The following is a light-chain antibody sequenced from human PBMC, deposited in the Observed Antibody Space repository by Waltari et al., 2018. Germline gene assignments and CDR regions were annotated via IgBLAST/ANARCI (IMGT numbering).Light chain of an antibody. CDR3: QQYYSYGGT. CDR2: AAS. CDR1: QGISSY. J-gene: IGKJ5*01. V-gene: IGKV1-8*01. Sequence: AIRMTQFPSSLSASTGDRVTITCRASQGISSYLAWYQQKPGKAPKLLIYAASTLQSGVPSRFSGSGSGTDFTLTISCLQSEDFATYYCQQYYSYGGTFGQGTRLEIK.